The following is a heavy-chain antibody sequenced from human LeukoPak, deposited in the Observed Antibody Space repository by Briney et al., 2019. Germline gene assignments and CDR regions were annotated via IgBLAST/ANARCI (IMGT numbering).Heavy chain of an antibody. D-gene: IGHD2-15*01. V-gene: IGHV4-59*01. J-gene: IGHJ5*02. CDR3: ARDRQYCSGGSCSDWFDP. Sequence: PSETLSLTCTVSGGSISSYYWSWIRQAPGKGLEWVGYIYYSGSTNYNPSLKSRVTISVDTSKNQFSLKLSSVTAADTAVYYCARDRQYCSGGSCSDWFDPWGQGTLVTVSS. CDR2: IYYSGST. CDR1: GGSISSYY.